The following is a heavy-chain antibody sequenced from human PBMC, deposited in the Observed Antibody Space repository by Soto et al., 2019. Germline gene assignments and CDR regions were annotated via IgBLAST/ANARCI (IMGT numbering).Heavy chain of an antibody. CDR3: AKVGKYCSGGSCYSGAFDI. D-gene: IGHD2-15*01. V-gene: IGHV3-9*01. CDR1: GFTFDDYV. CDR2: ISWNSGSI. Sequence: EVQLVESGGGLVQPGRSLRLSCAASGFTFDDYVMHWVRQAPGKGLEWVSGISWNSGSIGYAGSVKGRFTISRDNAKNSLYLQMSSLRAEDTALYYCAKVGKYCSGGSCYSGAFDIWGQGTMVTVSS. J-gene: IGHJ3*02.